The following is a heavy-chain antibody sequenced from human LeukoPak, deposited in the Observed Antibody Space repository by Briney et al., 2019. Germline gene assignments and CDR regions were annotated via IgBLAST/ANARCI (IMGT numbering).Heavy chain of an antibody. CDR1: GFIFSSYS. J-gene: IGHJ3*01. CDR3: ARDLLPYYYDSSGYHPEAFDV. D-gene: IGHD3-22*01. CDR2: ISSSSSYI. Sequence: GGSLRLSCAASGFIFSSYSMNWVRQAPGKGLEWVSSISSSSSYIYYADSVKGRFTISRDNAKNSLYLQMNSLRAEDTAVYYCARDLLPYYYDSSGYHPEAFDVWGQGTMVTVSS. V-gene: IGHV3-21*01.